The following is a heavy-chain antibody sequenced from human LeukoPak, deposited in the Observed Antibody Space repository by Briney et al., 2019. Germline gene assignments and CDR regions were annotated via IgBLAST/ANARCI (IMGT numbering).Heavy chain of an antibody. J-gene: IGHJ3*02. CDR1: GFTFSIYS. V-gene: IGHV3-21*01. CDR3: ARDGRDRDAFDI. D-gene: IGHD1-26*01. CDR2: ISSSSSYI. Sequence: GGSLRLSCAASGFTFSIYSMNWVRQAPGKGLEWVSSISSSSSYIYYADSVKGRFTISRDNAKNSLYLQMNSLRAEDTAVYYCARDGRDRDAFDIWGQGTMVTVSS.